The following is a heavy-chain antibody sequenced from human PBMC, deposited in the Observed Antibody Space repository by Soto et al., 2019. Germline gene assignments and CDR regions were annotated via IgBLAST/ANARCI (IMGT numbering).Heavy chain of an antibody. CDR1: GFTFSSYG. Sequence: GGSLRLSCAASGFTFSSYGMHWVRQAPGKGLEWVAVISYDGSNKYYADSVKGRFTISRDNSKNTLYLQMNSLRAEDTAVYYCARILGYCSGGSCYSVPYFDYWGQGTLVTVSS. D-gene: IGHD2-15*01. CDR3: ARILGYCSGGSCYSVPYFDY. V-gene: IGHV3-30*03. CDR2: ISYDGSNK. J-gene: IGHJ4*02.